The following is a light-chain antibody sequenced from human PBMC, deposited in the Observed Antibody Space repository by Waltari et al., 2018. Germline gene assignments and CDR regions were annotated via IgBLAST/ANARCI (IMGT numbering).Light chain of an antibody. Sequence: EIAMTQSPATLSVSTGERATISCRASQSVSNNLALYQQKPGQAPRLLIYAASTRATGIPATFSVSGSGTEFTLTITSLQSADFAVYYCQQYDDWSSVTFGGGTKVEIK. J-gene: IGKJ4*01. V-gene: IGKV3-15*01. CDR1: QSVSNN. CDR3: QQYDDWSSVT. CDR2: AAS.